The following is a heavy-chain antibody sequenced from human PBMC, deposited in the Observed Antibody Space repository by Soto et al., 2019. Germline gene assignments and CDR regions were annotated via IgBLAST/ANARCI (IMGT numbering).Heavy chain of an antibody. V-gene: IGHV1-58*01. Sequence: ASVKVSCKASGFTFTSSAVQWVRQARGQRLEWIGWIVVGSGNTNYAQKFQERVTITRDMSTSTAYMELSSLRSEDTAVYYCAAEGPTPGDYYGMDVWGQGTTVTVSS. CDR3: AAEGPTPGDYYGMDV. D-gene: IGHD3-10*01. CDR1: GFTFTSSA. J-gene: IGHJ6*02. CDR2: IVVGSGNT.